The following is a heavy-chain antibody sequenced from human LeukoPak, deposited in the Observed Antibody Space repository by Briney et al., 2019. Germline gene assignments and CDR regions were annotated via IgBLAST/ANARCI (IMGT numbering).Heavy chain of an antibody. CDR1: GGSIKTYH. J-gene: IGHJ4*02. D-gene: IGHD3-10*01. CDR3: ARGPTDYGAGTEFEH. CDR2: ISDRGST. Sequence: SETLSLTCTVSGGSIKTYHWSWVRQPAGKGLEWIGRISDRGSTNYNPSLKSRGIISVNASKNQFSLKLISVTAADTAVYYCARGPTDYGAGTEFEHWGQGTLVIVSS. V-gene: IGHV4-4*07.